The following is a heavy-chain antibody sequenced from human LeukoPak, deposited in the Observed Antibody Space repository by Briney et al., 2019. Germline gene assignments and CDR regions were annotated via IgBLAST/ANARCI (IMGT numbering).Heavy chain of an antibody. D-gene: IGHD1-26*01. Sequence: GGSLRLSCAASGFTFSSYWMHWVRQAPGKGLVWVSRINSDGSSTTYADSVKGRFTISGDNAKNTLYLQVSSLRVEDTAVYYCAKEERWELSGQDYWGQGTLVTVSS. V-gene: IGHV3-74*01. CDR2: INSDGSST. CDR3: AKEERWELSGQDY. J-gene: IGHJ4*02. CDR1: GFTFSSYW.